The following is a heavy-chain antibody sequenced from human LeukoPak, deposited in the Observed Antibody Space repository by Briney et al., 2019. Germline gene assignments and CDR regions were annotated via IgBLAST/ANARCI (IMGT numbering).Heavy chain of an antibody. V-gene: IGHV1-2*02. CDR1: RYTLTRYY. CDR3: ARDPSNSGYDYLYYFDY. D-gene: IGHD5-12*01. J-gene: IGHJ4*02. Sequence: ASVNVPCKACRYTLTRYYMHGVPQAPGQGREWMGWINPDNGGTNYAQKFQGRVTMTRDMSISTAYMELSRLRSDDTAVYYCARDPSNSGYDYLYYFDYWGQGTLVTVSS. CDR2: INPDNGGT.